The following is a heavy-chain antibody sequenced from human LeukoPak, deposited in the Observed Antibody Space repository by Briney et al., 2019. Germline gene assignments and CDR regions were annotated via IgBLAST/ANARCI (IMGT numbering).Heavy chain of an antibody. CDR3: AGALYCLGNTCPAGYYGMDV. V-gene: IGHV7-4-1*02. J-gene: IGHJ6*02. Sequence: GASVKVSCKASGYTFTSYAMNWVRQAPGQGLEWMGWINTNTGNPTYAQGFTGRLVFSFNTYVSTSYLGLSSLKAEDTAVYYFAGALYCLGNTCPAGYYGMDVWGQGTTVTVSS. CDR2: INTNTGNP. D-gene: IGHD2/OR15-2a*01. CDR1: GYTFTSYA.